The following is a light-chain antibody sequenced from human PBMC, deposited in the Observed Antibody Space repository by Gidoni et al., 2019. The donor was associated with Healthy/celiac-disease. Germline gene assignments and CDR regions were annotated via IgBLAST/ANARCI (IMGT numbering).Light chain of an antibody. V-gene: IGLV3-1*01. CDR1: KLGDKY. CDR3: QAWDSSTVV. J-gene: IGLJ2*01. Sequence: SYELTQPPSVSVSLGQTASITCSGDKLGDKYACWYQQKPGQSPVQVIYQDSKRPSGIPERFSGSNSGNTATLTISGTQAMDEADYYCQAWDSSTVVFGGGTKLTVL. CDR2: QDS.